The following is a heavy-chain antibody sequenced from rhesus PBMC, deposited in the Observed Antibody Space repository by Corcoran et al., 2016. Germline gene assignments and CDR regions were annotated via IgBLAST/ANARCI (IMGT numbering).Heavy chain of an antibody. CDR2: INSGGGST. Sequence: EVQLVESGGGLVRPGGSLRLYCAAAGFTFGWYGLYWVRQAPGKGLEWISGINSGGGSTYYVDSVKGRFTISRDNSKNTLSLQMNSLRAEDTAVYYCAKDYGSSYGRFDVWGPGVLVTVSS. CDR1: GFTFGWYG. CDR3: AKDYGSSYGRFDV. J-gene: IGHJ5-1*01. D-gene: IGHD4-29*01. V-gene: IGHV3S25*01.